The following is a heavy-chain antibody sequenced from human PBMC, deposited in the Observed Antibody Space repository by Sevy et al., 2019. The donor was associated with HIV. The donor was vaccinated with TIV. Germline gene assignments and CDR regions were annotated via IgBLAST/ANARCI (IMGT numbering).Heavy chain of an antibody. Sequence: GGSLRLSCAASGFTFSTYSMNWVRQAPGKGLEWVSSISSSSSYIYYADSVKGRFTISRDNAKNSLYLQMNSLRAEDTAVYYCARDLAGIAAAGLAFDIWGQWTMVTVSS. CDR1: GFTFSTYS. CDR3: ARDLAGIAAAGLAFDI. J-gene: IGHJ3*02. V-gene: IGHV3-21*01. CDR2: ISSSSSYI. D-gene: IGHD6-13*01.